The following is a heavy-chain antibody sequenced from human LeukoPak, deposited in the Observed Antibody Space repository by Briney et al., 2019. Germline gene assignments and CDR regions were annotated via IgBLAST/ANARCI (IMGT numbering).Heavy chain of an antibody. D-gene: IGHD1-26*01. J-gene: IGHJ4*02. V-gene: IGHV3-30*02. CDR2: IRYDGSNK. CDR1: GFTFSSYG. Sequence: GGSLRLSFAASGFTFSSYGMHWVRQAPGKGLEWVAFIRYDGSNKYYADSVKGRFTISRDNSKNTLYLQMNSLRAEDTAVYYCAKDEWELLHFDYWGQGTLVTVSS. CDR3: AKDEWELLHFDY.